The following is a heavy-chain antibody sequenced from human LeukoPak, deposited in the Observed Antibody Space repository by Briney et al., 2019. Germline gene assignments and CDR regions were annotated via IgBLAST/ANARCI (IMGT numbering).Heavy chain of an antibody. D-gene: IGHD1-20*01. J-gene: IGHJ4*02. CDR2: FSASGNS. V-gene: IGHV4-61*02. Sequence: SETLSLTCTVSGDSISSDDFYWSWIRQPAGKGLEWIGRFSASGNSNYNPSLKSRLTIPVDTSKNQFSLKLTSVTAADTAVYYCARRITGTTSDSFDYWGQGTLVTVSS. CDR1: GDSISSDDFY. CDR3: ARRITGTTSDSFDY.